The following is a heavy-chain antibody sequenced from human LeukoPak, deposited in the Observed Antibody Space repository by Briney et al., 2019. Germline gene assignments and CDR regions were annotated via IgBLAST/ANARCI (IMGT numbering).Heavy chain of an antibody. J-gene: IGHJ4*02. CDR2: ISGYNGRT. D-gene: IGHD1-1*01. Sequence: ASVKLSCKASGYIFTSYYINWVRQAPGQGLEWMGWISGYNGRTDYAQMLQGRVTMTTDTSTSTAYMELRGLTSDDTAVYYCARGDNYKMLYYFEYWGQGTLVAVSS. CDR1: GYIFTSYY. CDR3: ARGDNYKMLYYFEY. V-gene: IGHV1-18*01.